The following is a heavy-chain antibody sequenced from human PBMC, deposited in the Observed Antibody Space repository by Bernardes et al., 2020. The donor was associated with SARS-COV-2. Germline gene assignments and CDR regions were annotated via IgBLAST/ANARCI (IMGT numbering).Heavy chain of an antibody. D-gene: IGHD3-3*01. Sequence: GGSLRLSRAASGFTFSSYSMNWVRQAPGKGLEWVSSISSSSSYIYYADSVKGRFTISRDNAKNSLYLQMNSLRAEDTAVYYCASVFGVLFDMMLQGEPSYYYYGMDVWGQGTTVTVSS. CDR3: ASVFGVLFDMMLQGEPSYYYYGMDV. CDR1: GFTFSSYS. J-gene: IGHJ6*02. V-gene: IGHV3-21*01. CDR2: ISSSSSYI.